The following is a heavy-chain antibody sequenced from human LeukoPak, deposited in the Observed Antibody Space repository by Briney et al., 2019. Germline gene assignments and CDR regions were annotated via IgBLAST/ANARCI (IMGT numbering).Heavy chain of an antibody. J-gene: IGHJ5*02. V-gene: IGHV1-18*01. CDR3: ARDGSCSGGSCAMDGWFDP. CDR2: IGGYTGHT. CDR1: CYSFTSYG. Sequence: ASVKVSCKTSCYSFTSYGVTWVRQAPGQGLELMGWIGGYTGHTNYVQKFQGRVTMTTDTSTSTAYVELRSLTSDDTAVYYCARDGSCSGGSCAMDGWFDPWGQGTLVTVSS. D-gene: IGHD2-15*01.